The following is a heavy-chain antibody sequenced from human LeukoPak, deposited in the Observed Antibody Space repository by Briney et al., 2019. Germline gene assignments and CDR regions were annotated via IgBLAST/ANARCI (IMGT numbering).Heavy chain of an antibody. CDR1: GFIFSSYW. D-gene: IGHD6-13*01. CDR3: ARDIEAAGLFLDY. Sequence: GGSLRLSCAASGFIFSSYWMTWVRQAPGKGPEWVANMKYDGSEKYYVDSVKGRFTIYRDNAKNSLYLQMNSLRAEDTAVYYCARDIEAAGLFLDYWGQGTLVTVSS. J-gene: IGHJ4*02. CDR2: MKYDGSEK. V-gene: IGHV3-7*01.